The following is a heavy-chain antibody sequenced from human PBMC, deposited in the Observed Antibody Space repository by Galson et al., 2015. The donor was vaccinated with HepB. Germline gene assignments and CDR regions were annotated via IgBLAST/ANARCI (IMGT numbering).Heavy chain of an antibody. Sequence: SLRLSCAASGFTFSTYAMHWVRQAPGKGLEWVAIISYDETIKYYADSLKGRFIISRDNSKNTLYLQMNSLRAEDTALYSCAREPRGGCSGGSCPRAPWFDYRGQGTLVTVSS. CDR3: AREPRGGCSGGSCPRAPWFDY. V-gene: IGHV3-30*04. J-gene: IGHJ4*02. CDR1: GFTFSTYA. D-gene: IGHD2-15*01. CDR2: ISYDETIK.